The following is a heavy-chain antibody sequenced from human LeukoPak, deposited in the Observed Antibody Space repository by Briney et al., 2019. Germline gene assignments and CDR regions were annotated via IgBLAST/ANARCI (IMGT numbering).Heavy chain of an antibody. CDR1: GYTFTGYY. V-gene: IGHV1-2*02. J-gene: IGHJ4*02. Sequence: GASVKVSCKASGYTFTGYYMHWVRQAPGQGLEWMGWINPNSGGTNYAQKFQGRVTMTRDTSISTAYMELSRLRSDDTAVYYCARVRYSSSSRSYFDYWGQGTLVTVSS. CDR3: ARVRYSSSSRSYFDY. CDR2: INPNSGGT. D-gene: IGHD6-6*01.